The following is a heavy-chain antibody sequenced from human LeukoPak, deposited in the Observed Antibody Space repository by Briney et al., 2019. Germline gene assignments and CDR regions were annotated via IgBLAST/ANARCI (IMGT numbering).Heavy chain of an antibody. CDR3: ARAGRTLQWLHNADDAFDI. CDR1: GGSISSYY. D-gene: IGHD5-24*01. CDR2: IYYSGST. J-gene: IGHJ3*02. Sequence: TPSETLSLTCTVSGGSISSYYWSWIRQPPGKGLGWVGYIYYSGSTNYNPSLKSRVTISVDTSQNQVSLTLSSVTAADTAVYYCARAGRTLQWLHNADDAFDIWGQGTMVTVSS. V-gene: IGHV4-59*12.